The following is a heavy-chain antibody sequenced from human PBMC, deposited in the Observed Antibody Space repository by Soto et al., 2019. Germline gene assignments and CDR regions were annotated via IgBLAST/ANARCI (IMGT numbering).Heavy chain of an antibody. CDR2: ITPSGGST. Sequence: QVQLVQSGAEVKKPGASGKVSCKASGYTFTRYYIHWVRQAPGQGLEWMGVITPSGGSTTYAQKFQGRVTMTRDTSTSTVYMELSSLRSEDTAVYYCASDLGDYYGSGTFYYYYGLDVWGQGTTVTVSS. D-gene: IGHD3-10*01. V-gene: IGHV1-46*03. CDR3: ASDLGDYYGSGTFYYYYGLDV. J-gene: IGHJ6*02. CDR1: GYTFTRYY.